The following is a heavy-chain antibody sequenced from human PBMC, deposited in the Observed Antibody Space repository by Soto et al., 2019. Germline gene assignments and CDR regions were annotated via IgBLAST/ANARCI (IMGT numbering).Heavy chain of an antibody. CDR3: AKDQKTTTVTPNWFDP. CDR1: GFTFSSYA. Sequence: EVQLVESGGGLVQPGGSLRLSCAASGFTFSSYAMSWVRQAPGKGLEWVSAISGSGGSTYYADSVKGRFTISRDNSKNTLYLQMNSLRAEDTAVYYCAKDQKTTTVTPNWFDPWGQGTLVTVSS. J-gene: IGHJ5*02. V-gene: IGHV3-23*04. CDR2: ISGSGGST. D-gene: IGHD4-17*01.